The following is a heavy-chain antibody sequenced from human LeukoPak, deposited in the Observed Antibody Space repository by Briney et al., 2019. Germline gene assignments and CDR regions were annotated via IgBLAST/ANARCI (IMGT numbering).Heavy chain of an antibody. Sequence: GGSLRLSCAASGFAFNTYAMTWVRQAPGKGLEWVSSITIRGTSTYYADSVKGRLSISRDNSKNTLYLQMDGLRAEDTATYFCAKDLTNSGWNGLDSWGQGTLVTVSS. CDR3: AKDLTNSGWNGLDS. CDR1: GFAFNTYA. D-gene: IGHD6-19*01. J-gene: IGHJ4*02. CDR2: ITIRGTST. V-gene: IGHV3-23*01.